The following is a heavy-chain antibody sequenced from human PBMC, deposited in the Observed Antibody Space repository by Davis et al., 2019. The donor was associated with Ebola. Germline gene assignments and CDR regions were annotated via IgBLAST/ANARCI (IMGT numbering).Heavy chain of an antibody. CDR2: LGLSADT. CDR3: AKDTSNVWFDV. Sequence: GGSLRLSCAVSGFTFSSYVMSWVRRAPGKGLEWVSTLGLSADTYYADSVKGRFTISRDNSKNTLHLQMNSLRVEDTAIYYCAKDTSNVWFDVWGQGTMVTVSS. CDR1: GFTFSSYV. J-gene: IGHJ3*01. D-gene: IGHD6-19*01. V-gene: IGHV3-23*01.